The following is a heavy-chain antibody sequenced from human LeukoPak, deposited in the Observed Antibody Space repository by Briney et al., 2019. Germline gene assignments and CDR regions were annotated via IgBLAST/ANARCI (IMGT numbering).Heavy chain of an antibody. V-gene: IGHV3-33*08. CDR1: AFTFSSYA. Sequence: GGSLRLSCAASAFTFSSYAMNWVRQAPGKGLEWVAVIRYDGSNKYYADSVKGRFTISRDNSKNTLYLQMNSLRAEDTAVYYCARDLAARWLHYWGQGTLVTVSS. CDR2: IRYDGSNK. D-gene: IGHD5-24*01. J-gene: IGHJ4*02. CDR3: ARDLAARWLHY.